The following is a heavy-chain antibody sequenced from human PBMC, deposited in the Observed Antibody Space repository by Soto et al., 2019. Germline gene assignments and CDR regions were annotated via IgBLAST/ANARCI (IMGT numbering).Heavy chain of an antibody. Sequence: ASVKVSCKASGYTFTSYAMHWVRQAPGQRLEWMGWFNADNGETKYSQKFQGRVTITEDTSTDTAYMELSSLRSEDTAVYYCATDPVAARPQDMYYYGMDVWGQGTTVTVSS. CDR2: FNADNGET. CDR1: GYTFTSYA. CDR3: ATDPVAARPQDMYYYGMDV. J-gene: IGHJ6*02. D-gene: IGHD6-6*01. V-gene: IGHV1-3*01.